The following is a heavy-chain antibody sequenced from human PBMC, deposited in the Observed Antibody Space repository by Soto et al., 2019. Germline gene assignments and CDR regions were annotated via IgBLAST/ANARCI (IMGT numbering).Heavy chain of an antibody. CDR3: ARIESCSGGNCYSAFDI. V-gene: IGHV1-18*01. Sequence: VQSGAEVKKPGASVKVSCKASGDTFISSGISWVRQAPGQGLEWMGWISGYKGDTNYAQKFQGRVTLTTDTSTSTAYMELRSLTPGDTAIYYCARIESCSGGNCYSAFDIWGQGTLVTVSS. J-gene: IGHJ3*02. D-gene: IGHD2-15*01. CDR2: ISGYKGDT. CDR1: GDTFISSG.